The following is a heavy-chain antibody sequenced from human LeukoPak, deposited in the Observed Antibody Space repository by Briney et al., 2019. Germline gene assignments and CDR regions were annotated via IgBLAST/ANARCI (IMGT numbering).Heavy chain of an antibody. CDR3: ARGVLGYCSSTSCPYYMDV. D-gene: IGHD2-2*01. V-gene: IGHV1-69*05. CDR2: FIPIFGTA. Sequence: ASVKVSCKASGGAFSSYAISWVRQAPGQGLEWMGGFIPIFGTANYAQKFQGRVTITTDESTSTAYMELSSLRSEDTAVYYCARGVLGYCSSTSCPYYMDVWGKGTTVTVSS. CDR1: GGAFSSYA. J-gene: IGHJ6*03.